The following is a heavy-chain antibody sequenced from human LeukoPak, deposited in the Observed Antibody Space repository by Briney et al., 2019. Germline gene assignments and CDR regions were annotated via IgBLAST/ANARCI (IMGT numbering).Heavy chain of an antibody. Sequence: GGSLRLSCAASGFTFSTYAMSWVRQAPGKGLEWVSTISGSGANTYYADSVRGRFTISRDNSKNTLYLHMNSLGAEDTAVYYCARDYDSSGYRSRYNWFDPWGQGTLVTVSS. J-gene: IGHJ5*02. V-gene: IGHV3-23*01. CDR3: ARDYDSSGYRSRYNWFDP. D-gene: IGHD3-22*01. CDR1: GFTFSTYA. CDR2: ISGSGANT.